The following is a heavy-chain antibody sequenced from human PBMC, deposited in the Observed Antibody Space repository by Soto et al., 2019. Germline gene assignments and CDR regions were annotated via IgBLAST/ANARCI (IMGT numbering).Heavy chain of an antibody. CDR1: GDSVSSNSAT. Sequence: PSQTLSLTCAISGDSVSSNSATWNWIRQSPSRGLEWLGRTYYRSKWYSDYAVSVKSRLTINPDTSKNQFSLQLNSVTPDDTTVYYCARENGAAAQAHYYYGMDVWGQGTTVTVSS. J-gene: IGHJ6*02. V-gene: IGHV6-1*01. D-gene: IGHD2-2*01. CDR3: ARENGAAAQAHYYYGMDV. CDR2: TYYRSKWYS.